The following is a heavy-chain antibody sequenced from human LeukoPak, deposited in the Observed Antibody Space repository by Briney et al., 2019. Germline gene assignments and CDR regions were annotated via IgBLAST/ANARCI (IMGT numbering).Heavy chain of an antibody. Sequence: SETLSLTCSVSGYSMSSGYYWGWIRQPPGKGLEWIASIYHSGSTYYNLSLRGRATISVDTSKNQLSLKLSSVIATDTAVYYCARDTRRFDPWGQGTLVTVSS. CDR2: IYHSGST. CDR3: ARDTRRFDP. CDR1: GYSMSSGYY. V-gene: IGHV4-38-2*02. D-gene: IGHD3-3*01. J-gene: IGHJ5*02.